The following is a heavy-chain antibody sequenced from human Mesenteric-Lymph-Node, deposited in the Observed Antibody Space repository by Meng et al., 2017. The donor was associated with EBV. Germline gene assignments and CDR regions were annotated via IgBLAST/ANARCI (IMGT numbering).Heavy chain of an antibody. V-gene: IGHV2-5*02. CDR3: AQTEGVIDVGYVY. D-gene: IGHD3-16*02. CDR2: IYSDDDK. Sequence: QTPLQPAGPTLVNPTPTLPLTCTFSRFALRGRGVGVGWIRSPPGKALEWVAVIYSDDDKRYSPSLKSRLTNTKDTSKNQVVLIMANMDPVDTATYYCAQTEGVIDVGYVYWGQGILVTVSS. CDR1: RFALRGRGVG. J-gene: IGHJ4*02.